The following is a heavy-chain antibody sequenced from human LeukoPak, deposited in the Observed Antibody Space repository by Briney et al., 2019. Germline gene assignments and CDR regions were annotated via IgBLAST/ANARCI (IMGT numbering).Heavy chain of an antibody. V-gene: IGHV3-9*01. Sequence: GRSLRLSCAASGFTFDDYAMHWVRQAPGKGLEWVSGISWNSGSIGYVDSVKGRFTISRDNAKNSLYLQMNSLRAEDTALYYCAKGVSGYQGGWFDPWGQGTLVTVSS. CDR1: GFTFDDYA. CDR2: ISWNSGSI. D-gene: IGHD3-22*01. J-gene: IGHJ5*02. CDR3: AKGVSGYQGGWFDP.